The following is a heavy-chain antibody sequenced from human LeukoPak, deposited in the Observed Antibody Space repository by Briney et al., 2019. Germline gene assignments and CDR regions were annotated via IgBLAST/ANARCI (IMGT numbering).Heavy chain of an antibody. CDR3: AKDQERWLQSHFDY. V-gene: IGHV3-9*01. CDR1: GFTFDDYA. Sequence: GGSLRLSCAASGFTFDDYAMHWVRQAPGKGLEWVSGISWNSGSIGYADSVKGRFTISRDNAKNSLYLQVNSLRAEDTALYYCAKDQERWLQSHFDYWGQGTLVTVSS. J-gene: IGHJ4*02. D-gene: IGHD5-24*01. CDR2: ISWNSGSI.